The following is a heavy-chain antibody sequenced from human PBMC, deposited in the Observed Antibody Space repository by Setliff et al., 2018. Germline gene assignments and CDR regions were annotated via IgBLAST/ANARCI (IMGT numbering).Heavy chain of an antibody. Sequence: PGESLKISCKGSGFSFTDFWIGWVRQMPGKGLEWMGLIYAGDSDTRYNPSFQGRVTMSADKSINTAYLQWSSLKASDTAMYYCARWQWLDAFDIWGQGTMVTVSS. CDR2: IYAGDSDT. CDR1: GFSFTDFW. J-gene: IGHJ3*02. CDR3: ARWQWLDAFDI. V-gene: IGHV5-51*01. D-gene: IGHD6-19*01.